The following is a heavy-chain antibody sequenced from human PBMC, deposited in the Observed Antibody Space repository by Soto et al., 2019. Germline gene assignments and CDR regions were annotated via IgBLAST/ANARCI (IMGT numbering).Heavy chain of an antibody. CDR2: IIPIFGTA. J-gene: IGHJ5*02. CDR1: RVAFSKFI. CDR3: AKDFWSGYRNNWFDP. Sequence: ASVKVSCKASRVAFSKFIVTWVRQAPGLGLEWVGGIIPIFGTANYAQKFQGRVTITADESTSTAYMELSSLRSEDTAVYYCAKDFWSGYRNNWFDPWGQGTLVTVSS. V-gene: IGHV1-69*13. D-gene: IGHD3-3*01.